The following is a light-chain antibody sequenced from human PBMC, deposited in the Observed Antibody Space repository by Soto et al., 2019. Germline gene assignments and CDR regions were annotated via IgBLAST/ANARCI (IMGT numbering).Light chain of an antibody. CDR2: EVS. J-gene: IGLJ2*01. CDR1: SSDVGGYKY. Sequence: QSALTQPPSASGSPGQSVTLSCTGTSSDVGGYKYVSWYQQHPGKAPKLMIYEVSKRPAGVPDRFSGSKSGNTASLTVSGLQAEDEADYYCSSYAGSNNVVFGGGTQLTVL. CDR3: SSYAGSNNVV. V-gene: IGLV2-8*01.